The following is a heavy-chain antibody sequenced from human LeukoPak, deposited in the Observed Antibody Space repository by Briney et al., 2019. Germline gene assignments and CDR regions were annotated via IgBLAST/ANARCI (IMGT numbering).Heavy chain of an antibody. CDR3: ARGCPRTIAARRGRYFDY. D-gene: IGHD6-6*01. Sequence: ASVKVSCKASGYTFTSYDINWVRQATGQGLEWMGWMNPNSGNTGYAQKFQGRVTITRNTSISTAYMELSSLRSEDTAVYYCARGCPRTIAARRGRYFDYWGQGTLVTVSS. CDR2: MNPNSGNT. CDR1: GYTFTSYD. V-gene: IGHV1-8*03. J-gene: IGHJ4*02.